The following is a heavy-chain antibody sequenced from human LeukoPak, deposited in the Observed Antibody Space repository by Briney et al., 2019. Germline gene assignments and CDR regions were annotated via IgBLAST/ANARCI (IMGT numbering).Heavy chain of an antibody. D-gene: IGHD1-26*01. CDR1: GFTISNYY. V-gene: IGHV3-11*01. J-gene: IGHJ4*02. Sequence: GGSLRLSGAASGFTISNYYMSWIRQTPGKGLEWLSYISGSGGDIHYADPEKGRFTVSRDNARSSLYLQRNTLRAEDTAVYYCARDIRAVGVTLYFDYWGQGILVTVTS. CDR3: ARDIRAVGVTLYFDY. CDR2: ISGSGGDI.